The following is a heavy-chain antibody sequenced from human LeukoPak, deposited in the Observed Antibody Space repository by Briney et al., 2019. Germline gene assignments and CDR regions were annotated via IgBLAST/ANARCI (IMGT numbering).Heavy chain of an antibody. CDR1: GFXFTSSW. CDR2: IKQDGSAK. CDR3: AKEKWSRYYYGMDV. D-gene: IGHD2-15*01. V-gene: IGHV3-7*04. Sequence: PGGSLRLSCVVSGFXFTSSWISWVRQAPGKGLEWVANIKQDGSAKYYVDSVKGRFTISRDNAKNSLYLQMNSLRAEDTAVYYCAKEKWSRYYYGMDVWGQGTTVTVSS. J-gene: IGHJ6*02.